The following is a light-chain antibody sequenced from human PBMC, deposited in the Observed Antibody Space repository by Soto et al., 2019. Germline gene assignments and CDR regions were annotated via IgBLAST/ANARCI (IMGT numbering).Light chain of an antibody. CDR3: QQFNSYPT. V-gene: IGKV1-13*02. J-gene: IGKJ5*01. Sequence: AIQVTQSPSSLSASVEDRVTITCRTSQGISSALAWYQQKPGKAPNLLIYDASSLESGVPSRFSGSGSGTDFTLTISSLQPEDFATYYCQQFNSYPTFGQGTRLEIK. CDR1: QGISSA. CDR2: DAS.